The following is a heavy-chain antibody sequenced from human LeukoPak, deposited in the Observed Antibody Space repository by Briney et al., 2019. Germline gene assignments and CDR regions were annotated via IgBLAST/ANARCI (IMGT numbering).Heavy chain of an antibody. D-gene: IGHD3-3*01. CDR2: ISGSGGST. CDR3: AKGLDDFWSGSYYYYYYGMDV. CDR1: GFTFSSYA. Sequence: PGGSLRLSCAASGFTFSSYAMSWVRQAPGKGLEWVSPISGSGGSTYYADSVKGRFTISRDNSKNTLYLQMNSLRAEDTAVYYCAKGLDDFWSGSYYYYYYGMDVWGQGTTVTVSS. J-gene: IGHJ6*02. V-gene: IGHV3-23*01.